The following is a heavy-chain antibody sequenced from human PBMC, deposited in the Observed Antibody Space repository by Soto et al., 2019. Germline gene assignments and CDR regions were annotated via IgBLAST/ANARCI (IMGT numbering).Heavy chain of an antibody. J-gene: IGHJ6*02. V-gene: IGHV3-30-3*01. Sequence: GGSLRLSCAASGFTFSSYAMHWVRQAPGKGLEWVAVISYDGSNKYYADSVKGRFTISRDNSKNTLYLQMNSLRAEDTAVYYCARDRYYYGSGTLAYYYYGMDVWGQGTTVTAP. CDR1: GFTFSSYA. CDR3: ARDRYYYGSGTLAYYYYGMDV. D-gene: IGHD3-10*01. CDR2: ISYDGSNK.